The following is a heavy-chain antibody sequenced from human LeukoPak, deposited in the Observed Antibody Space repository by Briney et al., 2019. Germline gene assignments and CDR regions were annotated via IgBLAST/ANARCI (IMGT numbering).Heavy chain of an antibody. V-gene: IGHV4-59*01. Sequence: PSETLSLTCTVSGGSISSYYWSWIRQPPGKGLEWIGYIYYSGSTNYKPSLKSRVTISVDTSKNQFSLKLSSVTAADTAVYYCASSFYDLLVYFDYWGQGTLVTVSS. D-gene: IGHD5/OR15-5a*01. CDR2: IYYSGST. CDR3: ASSFYDLLVYFDY. CDR1: GGSISSYY. J-gene: IGHJ4*02.